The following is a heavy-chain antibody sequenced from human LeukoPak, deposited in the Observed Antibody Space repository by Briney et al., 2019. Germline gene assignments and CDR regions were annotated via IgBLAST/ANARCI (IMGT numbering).Heavy chain of an antibody. CDR2: IWYDGSNK. V-gene: IGHV3-33*01. CDR1: GFTFSSYG. J-gene: IGHJ4*02. Sequence: GRSLRLSCAASGFTFSSYGMHWVRQAPGKGLEWVAVIWYDGSNKYYADSVKGRFTISRDNSKNTLYLQMNSLRVEDTAVYYCARDSLSSSWPDYWGQGTLVTVSS. CDR3: ARDSLSSSWPDY. D-gene: IGHD6-13*01.